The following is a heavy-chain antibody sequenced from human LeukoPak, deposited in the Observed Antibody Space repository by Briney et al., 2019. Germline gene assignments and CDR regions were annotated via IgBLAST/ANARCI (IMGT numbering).Heavy chain of an antibody. CDR2: ISYDGSNT. Sequence: PGGSLRLSCAASGFTFSSYGMHWVRQAPGKGLEWVTVISYDGSNTYYADSVKGRFTISRDNSKNTLYLQMNGLRAEDTAVYYCAKEFYSGSGSSHFDYWGQGTLVTVSS. V-gene: IGHV3-30*18. CDR1: GFTFSSYG. J-gene: IGHJ4*02. D-gene: IGHD3-10*01. CDR3: AKEFYSGSGSSHFDY.